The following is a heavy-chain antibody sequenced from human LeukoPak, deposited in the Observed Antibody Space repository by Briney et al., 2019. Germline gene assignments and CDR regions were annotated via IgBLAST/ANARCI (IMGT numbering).Heavy chain of an antibody. J-gene: IGHJ3*02. CDR3: ARARIAVAGRADAFDI. D-gene: IGHD6-19*01. Sequence: PSETLSLTCTVSGGSISSYYWSWIRRPPGKGLEWIGYIYYSGSTNYNPSLKSRVTISVDTSKNQFSLKLSSVTAADTAVYYCARARIAVAGRADAFDIWGQGTMVTVSS. V-gene: IGHV4-59*01. CDR1: GGSISSYY. CDR2: IYYSGST.